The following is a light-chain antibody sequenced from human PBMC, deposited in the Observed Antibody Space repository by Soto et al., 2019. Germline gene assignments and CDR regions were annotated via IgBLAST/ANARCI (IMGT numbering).Light chain of an antibody. V-gene: IGKV3-11*01. J-gene: IGKJ3*01. Sequence: EIVLTQSPAPLSLSPGERATLSCRASQSVSSYLAWYQQKPGQAPRLLIYDASNRATGIPARFSGSGSGTEFSVTISSLEPEDFAVYSCQQRSLFGPGTKVDIK. CDR3: QQRSL. CDR2: DAS. CDR1: QSVSSY.